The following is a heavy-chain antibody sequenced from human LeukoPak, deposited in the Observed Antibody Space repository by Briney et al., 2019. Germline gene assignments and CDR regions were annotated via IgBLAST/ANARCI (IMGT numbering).Heavy chain of an antibody. Sequence: PSETLSLTCTVSGGSISSYYWSWIRQPSGKGLEWIGDIYYSGSTNYKSSLNSRVTMSVDTSKNQFSLKLSSVTAADTAVYHCARVCPCCSGGSWYAFDIWGQGTTVTVSS. CDR2: IYYSGST. V-gene: IGHV4-59*01. D-gene: IGHD2-15*01. CDR3: ARVCPCCSGGSWYAFDI. CDR1: GGSISSYY. J-gene: IGHJ3*02.